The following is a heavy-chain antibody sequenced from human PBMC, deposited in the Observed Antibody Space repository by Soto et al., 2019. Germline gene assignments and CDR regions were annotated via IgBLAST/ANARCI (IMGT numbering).Heavy chain of an antibody. CDR2: INPNSGGT. V-gene: IGHV1-2*04. CDR3: ARTLAGMLNYYYYYGMDV. Sequence: EASVKVSCKASGYTFTGYYMHWVRQAPGQGLEWMGWINPNSGGTNYAQKFQGWVTMTRDTSISTAYMELSRLRSDDTAVYYCARTLAGMLNYYYYYGMDVWGQGTTVTVSS. CDR1: GYTFTGYY. J-gene: IGHJ6*02. D-gene: IGHD3-16*01.